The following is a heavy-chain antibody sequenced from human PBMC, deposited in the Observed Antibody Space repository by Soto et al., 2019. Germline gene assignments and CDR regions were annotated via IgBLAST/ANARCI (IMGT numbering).Heavy chain of an antibody. D-gene: IGHD4-17*01. CDR3: ARDPFAVTTGYYYYGMDV. Sequence: GSLRLSCAASGFTFSSYSMNWVRQAPGKGLEWVSSISSSSSYIYYADSVKGRFTISRDNAKNSLYLQMNSLRAEDTAVYYCARDPFAVTTGYYYYGMDVWGQGTTVTVSS. CDR2: ISSSSSYI. CDR1: GFTFSSYS. V-gene: IGHV3-21*01. J-gene: IGHJ6*02.